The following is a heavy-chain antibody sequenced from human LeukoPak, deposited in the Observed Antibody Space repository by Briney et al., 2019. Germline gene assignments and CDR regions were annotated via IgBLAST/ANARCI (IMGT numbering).Heavy chain of an antibody. Sequence: ASVKVSCKVSGYTLTELSMHWVRQAPGKGLEWMGGFDPEEGETIYAQKFQGRVTMTEDTSTDTAYMELSSLRSEDTAVYYCATVTMATDRAFDFWGQGTMVTVSS. J-gene: IGHJ3*01. V-gene: IGHV1-24*01. D-gene: IGHD1/OR15-1a*01. CDR2: FDPEEGET. CDR3: ATVTMATDRAFDF. CDR1: GYTLTELS.